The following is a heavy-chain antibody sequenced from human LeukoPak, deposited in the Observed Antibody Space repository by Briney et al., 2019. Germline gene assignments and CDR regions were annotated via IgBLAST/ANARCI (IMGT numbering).Heavy chain of an antibody. D-gene: IGHD5-18*01. V-gene: IGHV4-30-2*01. CDR3: ARGYSYGGVDY. CDR1: GGSISSGGYS. CDR2: IYHSGST. Sequence: SETLSLTCAVSGGSISSGGYSWSWIRQPPGKGLEWIGYIYHSGSTYYNPSLKSRVTISVDRPKNQFSLKLSSVTAADTAVYYCARGYSYGGVDYWGQGTLVTVSS. J-gene: IGHJ4*02.